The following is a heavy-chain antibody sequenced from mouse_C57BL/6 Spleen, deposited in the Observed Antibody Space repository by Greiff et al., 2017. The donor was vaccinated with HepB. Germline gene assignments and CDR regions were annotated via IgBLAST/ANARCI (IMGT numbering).Heavy chain of an antibody. V-gene: IGHV6-3*01. CDR3: TEPYYFDY. CDR2: IRLKTDNYAT. Sequence: EVMLVESGGGLVQPGGSMKLTCVVSGFTISNYCINWVRQSPQKGLEWVAQIRLKTDNYATQYAESVKGRFTISRDDSKSSVYLQVNNLGAEDTGIYYCTEPYYFDYWGQGTTLTVSS. J-gene: IGHJ2*01. CDR1: GFTISNYC.